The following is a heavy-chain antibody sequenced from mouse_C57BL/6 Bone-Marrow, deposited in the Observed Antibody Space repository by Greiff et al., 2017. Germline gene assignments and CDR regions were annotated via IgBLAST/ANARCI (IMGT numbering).Heavy chain of an antibody. D-gene: IGHD2-13*01. CDR3: ARAGYLCDEAIDY. CDR2: IYPGDGDT. J-gene: IGHJ4*01. V-gene: IGHV1-80*01. Sequence: VQLQQSGAELVKPGASVKISCKASGYAFSSYWMNWVKQRPGQGLEWIGQIYPGDGDTNYNGKFKGKATLTADTSSSTAYMQLSSLTSEDSAVYFGARAGYLCDEAIDYWGQGTSVTVSS. CDR1: GYAFSSYW.